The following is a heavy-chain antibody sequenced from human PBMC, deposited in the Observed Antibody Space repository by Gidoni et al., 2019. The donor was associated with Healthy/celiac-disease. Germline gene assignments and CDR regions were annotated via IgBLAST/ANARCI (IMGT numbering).Heavy chain of an antibody. J-gene: IGHJ5*02. Sequence: QVQLGQSGAEVKKPGALVKVSCKASGYTSTSYDINWVRRATGQGLEWMGWMNPNSGNTGYAQKFQGRVTMTRNTSISTAYMELSSLRSEDTAVYYCARAGTSWLPEGRNWFDPWGQGTLVTVSS. CDR1: GYTSTSYD. V-gene: IGHV1-8*01. CDR3: ARAGTSWLPEGRNWFDP. CDR2: MNPNSGNT. D-gene: IGHD5-18*01.